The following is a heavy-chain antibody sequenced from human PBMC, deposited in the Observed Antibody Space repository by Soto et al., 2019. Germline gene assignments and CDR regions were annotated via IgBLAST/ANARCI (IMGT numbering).Heavy chain of an antibody. CDR1: GLTVSGNY. V-gene: IGHV3-53*01. D-gene: IGHD7-27*01. CDR2: MYSDGTT. CDR3: ARASSRWGSEAAY. J-gene: IGHJ4*02. Sequence: EVQLVESGGGLIQPGGSLRLSCAASGLTVSGNYMGWVRQAPGKGLEWVSGMYSDGTTNYADSVKGRFTIFRDNSKNTLFLQMNSLRVEDMAVYHCARASSRWGSEAAYWGQGTLVTVSS.